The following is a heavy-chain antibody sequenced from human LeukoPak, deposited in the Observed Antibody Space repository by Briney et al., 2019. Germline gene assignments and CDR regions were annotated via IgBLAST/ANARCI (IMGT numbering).Heavy chain of an antibody. Sequence: PGGSLRLSCAASDFTFTNAWMNWVRLVPGKGLVWVSHIKYDGSATNYADSVKGRFTISRDNAKNTLYLQMNSLRAEDTAVYYCVSGSLQSGYNFDYWGQGALVTVSS. D-gene: IGHD3-3*01. CDR3: VSGSLQSGYNFDY. CDR1: DFTFTNAW. J-gene: IGHJ4*02. CDR2: IKYDGSAT. V-gene: IGHV3-74*01.